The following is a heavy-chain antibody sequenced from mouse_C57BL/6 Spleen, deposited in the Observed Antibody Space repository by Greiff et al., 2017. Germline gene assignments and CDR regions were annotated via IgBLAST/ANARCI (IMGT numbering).Heavy chain of an antibody. V-gene: IGHV5-17*01. CDR2: ISSGSSTI. CDR1: GFTFSDYG. J-gene: IGHJ3*01. CDR3: ARDYGNSLAWFAY. D-gene: IGHD2-1*01. Sequence: ELKLVESGGGLVKPGGSLKLSCAASGFTFSDYGMHWVRQAPEKGLEWVAYISSGSSTIYYADTVKGRFTISRDNAKNTLFLQMTSLRSEDTAMYYCARDYGNSLAWFAYWGQGTLVTVSA.